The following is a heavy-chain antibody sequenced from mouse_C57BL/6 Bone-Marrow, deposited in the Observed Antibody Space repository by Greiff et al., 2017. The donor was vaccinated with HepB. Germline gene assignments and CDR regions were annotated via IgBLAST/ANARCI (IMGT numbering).Heavy chain of an antibody. CDR1: GYTFTSYW. CDR3: AISLYDYGSSAPFDD. Sequence: QVQLKQPGAELVKPGASVKVSCKASGYTFTSYWMHWVKQRPGQGLEWIGRIHPSDSDTNYNQKFKGKATVTVDKSSSTAYMQLSSLTSEDSAVYYCAISLYDYGSSAPFDDWGQGTTLTVSS. J-gene: IGHJ2*01. V-gene: IGHV1-74*01. CDR2: IHPSDSDT. D-gene: IGHD1-1*01.